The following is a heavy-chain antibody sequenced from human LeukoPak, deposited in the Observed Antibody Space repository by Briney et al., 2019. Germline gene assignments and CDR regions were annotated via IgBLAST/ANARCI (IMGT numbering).Heavy chain of an antibody. Sequence: GGSLRLSCAASGFTFSSYSMNWVRQAPGKGLEWVSSISSSSSYIYYADSVKGRFTISRDNAKNSLYLQMNSLRAEGTAVYYCAATGGSGSYSFDPWGQGTLVTVSS. CDR1: GFTFSSYS. J-gene: IGHJ5*02. V-gene: IGHV3-21*01. D-gene: IGHD3-10*01. CDR2: ISSSSSYI. CDR3: AATGGSGSYSFDP.